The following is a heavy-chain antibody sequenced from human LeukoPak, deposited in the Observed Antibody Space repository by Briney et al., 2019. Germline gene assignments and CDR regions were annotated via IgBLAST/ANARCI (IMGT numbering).Heavy chain of an antibody. CDR3: VRLAAGRGNGMDG. Sequence: SETLSLTCSISGVSISMYYWTWIRQPPGNGREWIGSINHSGSTNYNSSLTSRVTTLLDKSTKQFSLKISLRLRSVTAADTALYYCVRLAAGRGNGMDGWVQGTTVTVCS. CDR2: INHSGST. J-gene: IGHJ6*01. D-gene: IGHD6-25*01. V-gene: IGHV4-59*08. CDR1: GVSISMYY.